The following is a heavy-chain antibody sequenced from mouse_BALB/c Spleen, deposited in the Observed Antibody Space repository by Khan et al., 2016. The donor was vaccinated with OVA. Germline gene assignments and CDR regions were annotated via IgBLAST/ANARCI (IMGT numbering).Heavy chain of an antibody. CDR3: ARERGY. CDR2: INYSGRT. V-gene: IGHV3-2*02. J-gene: IGHJ3*02. Sequence: EVQLQESGPGLVKPSQSLSLTCTVTGYSITSAYAWTWIRQFPGNRLEWMGYINYSGRTRYTPSLKSRISLTLDTSKNQFFLQLNSVTAEDTGTYYCARERGYWGQGTLVTVSA. CDR1: GYSITSAYA.